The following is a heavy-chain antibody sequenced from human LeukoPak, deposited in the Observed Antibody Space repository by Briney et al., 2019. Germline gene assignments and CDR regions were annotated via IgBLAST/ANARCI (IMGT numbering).Heavy chain of an antibody. CDR3: ARGQTTPLYSLDY. CDR2: VYYSGST. V-gene: IGHV4-39*07. J-gene: IGHJ4*02. D-gene: IGHD1-14*01. Sequence: SETLSLTCTVSGGSISSGGYYWAWIRQPPGKGLEWIGSVYYSGSTYYNPSLKSRVTISVDTSKNQFSLKLSSVTAADTAVYYCARGQTTPLYSLDYWGQGTLVTVSS. CDR1: GGSISSGGYY.